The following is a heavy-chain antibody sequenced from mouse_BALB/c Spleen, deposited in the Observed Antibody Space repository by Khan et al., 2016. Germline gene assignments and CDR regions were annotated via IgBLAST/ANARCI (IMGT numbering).Heavy chain of an antibody. Sequence: MQLEESGAELVKPGASVKLSCTASGFNIKDTYMHWVKQRPEQGLEWIGRIDPANGNTKYDPKFQGKATITADTSSKTAYLQLSSLTSEDTAVYYCARSPYDYDVGFAYWGQGTLVTVSA. CDR2: IDPANGNT. D-gene: IGHD2-4*01. CDR3: ARSPYDYDVGFAY. V-gene: IGHV14-3*02. J-gene: IGHJ3*01. CDR1: GFNIKDTY.